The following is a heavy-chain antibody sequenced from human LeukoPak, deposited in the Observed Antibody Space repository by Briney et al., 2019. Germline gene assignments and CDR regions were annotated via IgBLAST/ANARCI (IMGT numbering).Heavy chain of an antibody. CDR2: INACNGNT. J-gene: IGHJ5*02. CDR3: ARAQRGGCCSGGSCYKDWFDP. D-gene: IGHD2-15*01. CDR1: GYTFTSYA. V-gene: IGHV1-3*01. Sequence: VASVKVSCKASGYTFTSYAMHWVRQAPGQRLEWMGWINACNGNTKYSQKFQGRVTITKHTSASTAYMELSSLRSEDTAVYYCARAQRGGCCSGGSCYKDWFDPWGQGTLVTVSS.